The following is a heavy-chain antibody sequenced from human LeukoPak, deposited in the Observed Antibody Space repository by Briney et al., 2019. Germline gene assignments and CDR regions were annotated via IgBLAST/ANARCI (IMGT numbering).Heavy chain of an antibody. J-gene: IGHJ4*02. Sequence: SETLSLPCSVSGGSISRYYWSWIRQPPGKGVEGIGYIYYCGSTNYNPSIKSRVTISVDTSKNQFSLKLSSVTAADTAVYYCARRRDCSGGSCHYYFDYWGQGTLVTVSS. CDR2: IYYCGST. V-gene: IGHV4-59*08. CDR3: ARRRDCSGGSCHYYFDY. CDR1: GGSISRYY. D-gene: IGHD2-15*01.